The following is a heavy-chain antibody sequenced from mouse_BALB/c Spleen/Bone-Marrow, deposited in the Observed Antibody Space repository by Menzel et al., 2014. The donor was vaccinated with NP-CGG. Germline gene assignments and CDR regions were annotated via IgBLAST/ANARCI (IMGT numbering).Heavy chain of an antibody. Sequence: EVKLEESGGGLVQPGGSRKLSCAASGFTFSSFGMHWVRQAPEKGLEWVAYISSGSSTIYYADTVKGRFTISRDNPKNTLFLQMTSRRSEDAAMFHCSRYYDYYAGYFDVWGAGTTVTVSS. CDR3: SRYYDYYAGYFDV. CDR1: GFTFSSFG. CDR2: ISSGSSTI. V-gene: IGHV5-17*02. J-gene: IGHJ1*01. D-gene: IGHD2-4*01.